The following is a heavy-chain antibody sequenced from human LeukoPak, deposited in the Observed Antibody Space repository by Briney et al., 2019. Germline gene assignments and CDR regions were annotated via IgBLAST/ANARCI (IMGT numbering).Heavy chain of an antibody. Sequence: PGGSLRLSCVASGLTVSSYSMNWVRQAPGKGLEWVSYISSSSSTIYYADSVKGRFTISRDNAKNSLYLQMNSLRAEDTAVYYCARDKVEGATIFDYWGQGTLVTVSS. CDR2: ISSSSSTI. J-gene: IGHJ4*02. CDR1: GLTVSSYS. V-gene: IGHV3-48*01. D-gene: IGHD1-26*01. CDR3: ARDKVEGATIFDY.